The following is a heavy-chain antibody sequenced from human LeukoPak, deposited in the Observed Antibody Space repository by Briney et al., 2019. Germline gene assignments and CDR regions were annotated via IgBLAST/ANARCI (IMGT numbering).Heavy chain of an antibody. Sequence: GGSLRLSCAASGFTFSSYAMSWVRQAPGKGLEWVSAISGSGGSTYYADSVKGRVTISRDNPKNTLYLQMNSLRAEDTAVYYCAKGSLHPGIFDYWGQGTLVTVSS. CDR2: ISGSGGST. J-gene: IGHJ4*02. CDR3: AKGSLHPGIFDY. V-gene: IGHV3-23*01. CDR1: GFTFSSYA.